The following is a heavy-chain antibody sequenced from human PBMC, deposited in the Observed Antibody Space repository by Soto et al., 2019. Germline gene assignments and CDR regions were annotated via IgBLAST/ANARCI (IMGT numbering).Heavy chain of an antibody. CDR2: IYYSGST. Sequence: LSLTCTVSGGSISSGDYYWSWIRQPPGKGLEWIGYIYYSGSTYYNPSLKSRVTISVDTSKNQFSLKLSSVTAADTAVYYCARAAGVLRYFDWFTSHDAFDIWGQGTMVTVSS. J-gene: IGHJ3*02. V-gene: IGHV4-30-4*01. CDR1: GGSISSGDYY. CDR3: ARAAGVLRYFDWFTSHDAFDI. D-gene: IGHD3-9*01.